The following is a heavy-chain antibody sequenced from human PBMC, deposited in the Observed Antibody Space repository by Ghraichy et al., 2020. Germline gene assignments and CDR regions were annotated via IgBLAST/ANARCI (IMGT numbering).Heavy chain of an antibody. V-gene: IGHV3-64D*06. D-gene: IGHD4-17*01. CDR1: GFTFSSYA. CDR2: ISSNGGST. J-gene: IGHJ6*02. Sequence: GGSLRLSCSASGFTFSSYAMHWVRQAPGKGLEYVSAISSNGGSTYYADSVKGRFTISRDNSKNTLYLQMSSLSAVDTAVYYCAKDRAYRDYGGFYYYGLDVWGQGTTVTVSS. CDR3: AKDRAYRDYGGFYYYGLDV.